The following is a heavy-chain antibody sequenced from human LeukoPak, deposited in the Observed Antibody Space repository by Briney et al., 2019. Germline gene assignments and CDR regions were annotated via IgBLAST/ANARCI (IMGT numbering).Heavy chain of an antibody. Sequence: SETLSLTCTVSGASIRSYYWSWIRQPPGKGLEWVGYIYYTGSTKYNSSLKSRVTISVDTSKNQFSLKLSSVTAADTAVYYCARVAPSQWLLLPNYFDYWGQETLVTVSS. CDR2: IYYTGST. CDR1: GASIRSYY. V-gene: IGHV4-59*01. J-gene: IGHJ4*02. D-gene: IGHD3-22*01. CDR3: ARVAPSQWLLLPNYFDY.